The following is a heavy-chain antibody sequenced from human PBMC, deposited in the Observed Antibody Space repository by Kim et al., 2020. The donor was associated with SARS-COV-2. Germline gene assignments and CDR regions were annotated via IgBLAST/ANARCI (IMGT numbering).Heavy chain of an antibody. J-gene: IGHJ4*02. D-gene: IGHD3-9*01. V-gene: IGHV3-49*02. CDR3: TPRDWYYFDY. CDR2: TT. Sequence: TTEYAASVKGRFTISRDDSKSIAYLQMNSLKTEDTAVYYCTPRDWYYFDYWGQGTLVTVSS.